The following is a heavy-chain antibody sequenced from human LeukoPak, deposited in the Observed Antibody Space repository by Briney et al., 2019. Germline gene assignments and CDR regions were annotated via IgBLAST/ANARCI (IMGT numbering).Heavy chain of an antibody. J-gene: IGHJ5*02. V-gene: IGHV3-23*01. CDR3: AKDESVGATS. CDR1: GLSFSSYA. Sequence: GGSLRLSCAPSGLSFSSYAMRWVRQAPRKGLGWVSAISGSGGSKYYADSVKGRFTISRDNSKNTLYLQMNSLRAEDAAVYYCAKDESVGATSWGQGTLVTVSS. CDR2: ISGSGGSK. D-gene: IGHD1-26*01.